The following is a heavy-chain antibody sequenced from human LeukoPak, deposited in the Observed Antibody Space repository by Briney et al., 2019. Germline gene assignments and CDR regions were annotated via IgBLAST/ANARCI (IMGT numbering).Heavy chain of an antibody. J-gene: IGHJ4*02. CDR3: ARDAYSSSWYPDY. CDR1: GFTFSNYG. CDR2: ISYDGSNK. V-gene: IGHV3-30*19. D-gene: IGHD6-13*01. Sequence: GGSLRLSCAASGFTFSNYGMHWVRQAPGKGLEWVAFISYDGSNKHFADPVKGRFTISRDNSKNTLYLQMNSLRAEDTALYYCARDAYSSSWYPDYWGQGTLVTVSS.